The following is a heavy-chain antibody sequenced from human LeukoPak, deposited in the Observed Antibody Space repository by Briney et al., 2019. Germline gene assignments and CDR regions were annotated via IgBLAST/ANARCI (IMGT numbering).Heavy chain of an antibody. D-gene: IGHD2/OR15-2a*01. J-gene: IGHJ4*02. Sequence: GGSLRLSCAASGFTFSSYTMNWVRQAPGKGLEWVSSISSSSSFIYYADSVKGRFTISRDNAKNPLSLQMNTLRAEDTAVYYCARDVRVDFWGQGTLVTVSS. V-gene: IGHV3-21*01. CDR3: ARDVRVDF. CDR2: ISSSSSFI. CDR1: GFTFSSYT.